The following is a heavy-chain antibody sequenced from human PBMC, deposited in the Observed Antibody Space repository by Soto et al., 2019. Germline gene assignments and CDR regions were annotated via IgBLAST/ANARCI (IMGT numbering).Heavy chain of an antibody. CDR2: ISSDGSDT. Sequence: GGSLRLSCAASGFIFKNYWMHWVRQVPGKGLVWVSRISSDGSDTTYADSVKGRFTISRDNAKNTLYLQMNSLRVEDTAVYYCTRVGGPCRTSCYLSPWFDPWGQGTLVTVSS. CDR1: GFIFKNYW. J-gene: IGHJ5*02. V-gene: IGHV3-74*01. CDR3: TRVGGPCRTSCYLSPWFDP. D-gene: IGHD2-2*01.